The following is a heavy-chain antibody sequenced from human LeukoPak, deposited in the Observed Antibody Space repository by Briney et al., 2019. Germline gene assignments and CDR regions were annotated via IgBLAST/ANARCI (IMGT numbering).Heavy chain of an antibody. V-gene: IGHV4-30-4*08. D-gene: IGHD2-2*02. Sequence: SQTLSLTCIVSGGSIISGDYYWSWIRQPPGKGLEWIGYIYHNGATYYNPSLKSRVAISVDTSKNQFSLKLGSVTAADTAAYYCARAGVVPAAINRAFDIWGQGSVVTVSS. CDR1: GGSIISGDYY. J-gene: IGHJ3*02. CDR2: IYHNGAT. CDR3: ARAGVVPAAINRAFDI.